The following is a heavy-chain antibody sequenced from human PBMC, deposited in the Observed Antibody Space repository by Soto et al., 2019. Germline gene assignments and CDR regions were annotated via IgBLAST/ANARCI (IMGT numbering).Heavy chain of an antibody. V-gene: IGHV3-48*02. CDR2: ISSSSSTI. J-gene: IGHJ4*02. CDR3: ARGALRFLEWSKYYFDY. Sequence: PGGSLRLSCAASGFTFSSYSMNWVRQAPGKGLEWVSYISSSSSTIYYADSVKGRFTISRDNAKNSLYLQMNSLRDEDTAVYYCARGALRFLEWSKYYFDYWGQGTLVTVSS. D-gene: IGHD3-3*01. CDR1: GFTFSSYS.